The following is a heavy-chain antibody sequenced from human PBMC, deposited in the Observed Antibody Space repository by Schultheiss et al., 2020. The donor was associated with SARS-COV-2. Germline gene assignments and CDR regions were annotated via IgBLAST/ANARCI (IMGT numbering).Heavy chain of an antibody. CDR2: ISYDGSNK. J-gene: IGHJ3*02. CDR3: AKDRFAQFDDDAFDI. D-gene: IGHD1-1*01. CDR1: GFMFSRNG. Sequence: GGSLRLSCAASGFMFSRNGMHWARQAPGKGLEWVAVISYDGSNKYYADSVKGRFTISRDNSKNTLYLQMNSLRAEDTAVYYCAKDRFAQFDDDAFDIWGQGTMVTVSS. V-gene: IGHV3-30*18.